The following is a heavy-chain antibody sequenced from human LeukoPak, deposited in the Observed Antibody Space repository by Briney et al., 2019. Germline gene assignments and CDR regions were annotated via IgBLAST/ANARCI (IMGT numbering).Heavy chain of an antibody. CDR1: GGTFISYA. CDR2: IIPIFGTA. J-gene: IGHJ4*02. Sequence: GASVKVSCKASGGTFISYAISWVRQAPGQGLEWMGGIIPIFGTANYAQKFQGRVTITADESTSTAYMELSSLRSEDTAVYYCARARGPVAGRLNYFDYWGQGTLVTVSS. V-gene: IGHV1-69*13. D-gene: IGHD6-13*01. CDR3: ARARGPVAGRLNYFDY.